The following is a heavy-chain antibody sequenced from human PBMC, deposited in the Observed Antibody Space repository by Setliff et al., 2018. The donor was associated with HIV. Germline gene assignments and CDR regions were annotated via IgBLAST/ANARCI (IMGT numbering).Heavy chain of an antibody. J-gene: IGHJ6*02. Sequence: PSETLSLTCSVSGDSVTSGGFFWSWIRQRPEKGLEWIGHMFYSGTTYYSPSPKSRVRISRDTSENQFSLKLTSVTAADTAVYYCARITIFVPGNPYFYGMDVWGQGTTVTVSS. V-gene: IGHV4-31*03. CDR1: GDSVTSGGFF. CDR3: ARITIFVPGNPYFYGMDV. D-gene: IGHD3-3*01. CDR2: MFYSGTT.